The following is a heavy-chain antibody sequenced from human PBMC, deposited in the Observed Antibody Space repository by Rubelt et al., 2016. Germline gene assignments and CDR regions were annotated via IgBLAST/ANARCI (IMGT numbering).Heavy chain of an antibody. CDR2: IRQDGGEK. J-gene: IGHJ4*02. CDR3: ARGPSVNTGNFFFNK. Sequence: EVQLVESGGGLVQPGGSLRLSCAASGFIFSGYWMSWVRQAPGKGLEWVANIRQDGGEKKYVDSVEGRFTISRDTADNSLFLQMNSLGVEDTAVYYCARGPSVNTGNFFFNKWGKGTLVTVSP. V-gene: IGHV3-7*01. D-gene: IGHD1-26*01. CDR1: GFIFSGYW.